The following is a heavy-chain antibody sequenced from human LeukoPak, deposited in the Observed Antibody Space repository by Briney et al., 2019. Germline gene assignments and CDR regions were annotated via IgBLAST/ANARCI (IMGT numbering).Heavy chain of an antibody. D-gene: IGHD2-2*01. J-gene: IGHJ4*02. Sequence: SETLSLTCAVSGASISSSNWWSWARQPPGKGLEWIGEIYHAGTTNYNLSLKSRVTISVDNSRNQFSLKLTSVTAADTAVYFCLRIYCSSTSCHYFDYWGQGTLVTVSS. CDR1: GASISSSNW. CDR3: LRIYCSSTSCHYFDY. V-gene: IGHV4-4*02. CDR2: IYHAGTT.